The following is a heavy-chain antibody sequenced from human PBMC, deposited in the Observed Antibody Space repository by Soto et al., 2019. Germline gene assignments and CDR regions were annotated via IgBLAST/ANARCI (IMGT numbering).Heavy chain of an antibody. Sequence: SETLSVTCAVYGGSFSCYYWSWIRQPPGKGLEWIGEINHSGSTNYNPSLKSRVTISVDTSKNQFSLKLSSVTAADTAVYYCAREGERYYYDTSGYYNYWGQGTLVTVSS. J-gene: IGHJ4*02. V-gene: IGHV4-34*01. D-gene: IGHD3-22*01. CDR3: AREGERYYYDTSGYYNY. CDR2: INHSGST. CDR1: GGSFSCYY.